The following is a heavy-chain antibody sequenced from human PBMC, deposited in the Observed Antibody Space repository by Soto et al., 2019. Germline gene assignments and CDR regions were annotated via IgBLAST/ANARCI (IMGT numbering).Heavy chain of an antibody. V-gene: IGHV1-46*01. CDR2: INAFDGRR. CDR3: ARDPSYYGMDV. J-gene: IGHJ6*02. Sequence: ASVKVSCKASGYIFTSYYIHWVRQAPGQGLEWMGWINAFDGRRMYAQRFQGRVTITRDTSTSTVYMEVSSLRSEDTAVYYCARDPSYYGMDVWG. CDR1: GYIFTSYY.